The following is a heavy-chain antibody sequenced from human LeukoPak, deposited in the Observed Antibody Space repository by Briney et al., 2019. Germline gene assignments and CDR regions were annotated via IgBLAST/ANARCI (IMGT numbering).Heavy chain of an antibody. D-gene: IGHD6-19*01. CDR1: GFTFSSYW. V-gene: IGHV3-7*01. CDR3: ARDRAWQWQYYFDY. CDR2: IKQDGSEK. Sequence: GGSLRLSCAASGFTFSSYWMSWVRQAPGKGLEWVANIKQDGSEKYYVDSVKGRFTISRDNAKNSLYLQMNSLRAEDTAVYYCARDRAWQWQYYFDYWGQGTLVTVSS. J-gene: IGHJ4*02.